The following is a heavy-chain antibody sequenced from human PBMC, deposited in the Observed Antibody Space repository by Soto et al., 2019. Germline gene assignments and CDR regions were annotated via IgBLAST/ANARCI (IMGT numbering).Heavy chain of an antibody. V-gene: IGHV4-39*01. D-gene: IGHD6-6*01. CDR2: IYYSGST. CDR1: VASPSSSSYY. Sequence: PSGPLPLTCPVSVASPSSSSYYWGWIRKPPGKGLEWIGSIYYSGSTYYNPSLKSRVTISVNTSKNQFSLKLSSVTAADTAVYYCARPEYSSSSLYFDYWGQGTLVTVSS. CDR3: ARPEYSSSSLYFDY. J-gene: IGHJ4*02.